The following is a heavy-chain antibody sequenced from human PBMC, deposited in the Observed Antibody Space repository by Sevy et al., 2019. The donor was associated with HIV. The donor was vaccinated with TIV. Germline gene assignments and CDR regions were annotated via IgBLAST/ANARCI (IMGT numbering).Heavy chain of an antibody. J-gene: IGHJ6*02. CDR3: AKVDVVVPVADYGLDV. D-gene: IGHD2-2*01. V-gene: IGHV3-23*01. Sequence: GGSLRLSCAASGFTFSNYAMSWVRQAPGKGLEWVSSISRSGGSIHYADSVKGGFTISRDNSKNTLYLQMNSLRAEETAVYYCAKVDVVVPVADYGLDVWGQGTTVTVSS. CDR1: GFTFSNYA. CDR2: ISRSGGSI.